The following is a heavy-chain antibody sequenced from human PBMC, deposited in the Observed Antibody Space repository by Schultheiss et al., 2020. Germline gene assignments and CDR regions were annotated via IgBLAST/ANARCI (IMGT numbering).Heavy chain of an antibody. V-gene: IGHV3-7*01. J-gene: IGHJ1*01. D-gene: IGHD6-19*01. CDR3: ARAYSSGWSPAEYFQH. Sequence: GGSLRLSCAASGFTFSSYGMSWVRQAPGKGLEWVANIKQDGSEKYYVDSVKGRFTISRDNSKNTLYLQMNSLRAEDTAVYYCARAYSSGWSPAEYFQHWGQGTLVTVSS. CDR2: IKQDGSEK. CDR1: GFTFSSYG.